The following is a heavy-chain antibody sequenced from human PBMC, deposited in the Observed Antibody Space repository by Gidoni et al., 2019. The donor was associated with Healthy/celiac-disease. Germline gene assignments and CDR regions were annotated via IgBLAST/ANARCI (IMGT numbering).Heavy chain of an antibody. CDR2: ISGSGGST. Sequence: EVQLVESGGGLVQPGGSLRLSCAASGFTFSSYAMSWVRQAPGKGLEWVSAISGSGGSTYYADSVKGRFTISRDNSKNTLYLQMNSLRAEDTAVYYCAKTIVVVVAAFNWFDPWGQGTLVTVSS. J-gene: IGHJ5*02. CDR1: GFTFSSYA. D-gene: IGHD2-15*01. V-gene: IGHV3-23*04. CDR3: AKTIVVVVAAFNWFDP.